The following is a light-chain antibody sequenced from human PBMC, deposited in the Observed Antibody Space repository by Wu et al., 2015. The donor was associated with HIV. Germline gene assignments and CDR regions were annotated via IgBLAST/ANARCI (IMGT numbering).Light chain of an antibody. V-gene: IGKV3-20*01. CDR2: GAS. Sequence: EIVLTQSPGTLSLSPGERATLSCRASQSVSSSYLAWYQQKPGQAPRLLIYGASSRATGIPGRFSGSGSGTDFTLTISRLEPEDFAVYYCQQYGSSPAWTFGQGTKVEIK. CDR1: QSVSSSY. CDR3: QQYGSSPAWT. J-gene: IGKJ1*01.